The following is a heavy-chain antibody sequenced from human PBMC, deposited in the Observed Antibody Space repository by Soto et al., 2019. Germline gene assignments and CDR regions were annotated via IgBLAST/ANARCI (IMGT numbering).Heavy chain of an antibody. CDR3: ARGRGFRLLRVPLDS. CDR1: GLSIDNVYL. Sequence: EALFLTFLASGLSIDNVYLWACIRQTPGEGIEYIGLISHSGRTFSNPSLKSRPTISFDTPKNEFSLNLKSVTAAETAVYYCARGRGFRLLRVPLDSWGPEIPVTV. V-gene: IGHV4-38-2*02. CDR2: ISHSGRT. J-gene: IGHJ4*02.